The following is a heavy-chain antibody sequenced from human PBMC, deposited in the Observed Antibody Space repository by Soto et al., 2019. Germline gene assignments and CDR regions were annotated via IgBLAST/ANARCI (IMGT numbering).Heavy chain of an antibody. J-gene: IGHJ4*02. CDR3: ARGERDSSGYVIDY. V-gene: IGHV4-59*01. D-gene: IGHD3-22*01. CDR2: IYYSGST. CDR1: GGSISSYY. Sequence: SETLSLTCTVSGGSISSYYWSWIRQPPGKGLEWIGYIYYSGSTNYNPSLKSRVTISVDTSKNQFSLKLSSVTAADTAVYYCARGERDSSGYVIDYWGQGTLVTVSS.